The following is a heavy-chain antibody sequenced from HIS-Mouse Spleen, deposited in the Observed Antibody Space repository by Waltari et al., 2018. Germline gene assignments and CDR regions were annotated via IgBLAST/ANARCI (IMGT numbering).Heavy chain of an antibody. D-gene: IGHD6-13*01. CDR2: IYYSGST. J-gene: IGHJ2*01. CDR1: GGSISSSSYY. V-gene: IGHV4-39*07. Sequence: QLQLQESGPGLVKPSETLSLTCTVSGGSISSSSYYWGWIPPPPGMGLEWIGSIYYSGSTYYNPSLKSRVTISVDTSKNQFSLKLSSVTAADTAVYYCAREIPYSSSWYDWYFDLWGRGTLVTVSS. CDR3: AREIPYSSSWYDWYFDL.